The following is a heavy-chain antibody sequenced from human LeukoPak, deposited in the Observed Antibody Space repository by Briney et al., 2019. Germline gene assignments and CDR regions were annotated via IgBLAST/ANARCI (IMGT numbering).Heavy chain of an antibody. Sequence: PSETLSLTCTVSGYSISSGYFWGWIRQPPGKGLEWIGIIHSGESPYYSPSLESRITISIDTSMNQFSLKLNSVTAADTAVYYCARALDTAMVTDFDWGQGTLVTVSS. CDR2: IHSGESP. CDR1: GYSISSGYF. V-gene: IGHV4-38-2*02. J-gene: IGHJ4*02. D-gene: IGHD5-18*01. CDR3: ARALDTAMVTDFD.